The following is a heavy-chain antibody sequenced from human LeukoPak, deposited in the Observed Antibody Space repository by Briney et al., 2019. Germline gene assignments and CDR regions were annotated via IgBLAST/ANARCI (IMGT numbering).Heavy chain of an antibody. CDR2: IIPILGIA. Sequence: SVKVSCKASGGTFSSYAISWVRQAPGQGLEWMGRIIPILGIANYAQKFQGRVTITADKSTSTAYMELSSLRSEDTAVYYCAGGRSGSYYNPLYYYYYGMDVWGQGTAVTVSS. D-gene: IGHD3-10*01. CDR3: AGGRSGSYYNPLYYYYYGMDV. J-gene: IGHJ6*02. CDR1: GGTFSSYA. V-gene: IGHV1-69*04.